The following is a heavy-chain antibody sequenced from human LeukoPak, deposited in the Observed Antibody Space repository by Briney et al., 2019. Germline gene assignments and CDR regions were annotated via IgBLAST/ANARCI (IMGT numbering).Heavy chain of an antibody. CDR2: INPGGDNT. Sequence: ASVKVSCKASGYTFTSYGISWVRQAPGQGLEWMGLINPGGDNTDYAQNFQGRVTMTRDTSTSTVYMGLSSLGSEDTAVYYCARIRDGYNDAYDIWGQGTMVTVSS. D-gene: IGHD5-24*01. CDR1: GYTFTSYG. CDR3: ARIRDGYNDAYDI. V-gene: IGHV1-46*01. J-gene: IGHJ3*02.